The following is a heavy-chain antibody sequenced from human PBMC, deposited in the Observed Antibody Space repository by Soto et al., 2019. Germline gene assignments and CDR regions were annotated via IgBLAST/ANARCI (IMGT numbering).Heavy chain of an antibody. J-gene: IGHJ4*02. Sequence: PGGSLRLSCAASGFTFSSYGMHWVRQAPGKGLEWVAVIWYDGSNKYYADSVKGRFTISRDNSKNTLYLQMNSLRAEDTAVYYCARDPPSTYYYDSSGYLHYSGQGILVTVSS. CDR2: IWYDGSNK. CDR3: ARDPPSTYYYDSSGYLHY. D-gene: IGHD3-22*01. V-gene: IGHV3-33*01. CDR1: GFTFSSYG.